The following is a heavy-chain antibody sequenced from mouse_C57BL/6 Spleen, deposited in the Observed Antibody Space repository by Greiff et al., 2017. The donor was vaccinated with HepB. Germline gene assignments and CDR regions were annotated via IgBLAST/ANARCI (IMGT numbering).Heavy chain of an antibody. Sequence: EVQLQQSGPELVKPGASVKMSCKASGYTFTDYNMHWVKQSHGKSLEWIGYINPNNGGTSYNQKFKGKATLTVNKSSSTAYMELRSLTSGDSAVYYCARTLITTVVEFDYWGQGTTLTVSS. CDR2: INPNNGGT. V-gene: IGHV1-22*01. J-gene: IGHJ2*01. D-gene: IGHD1-1*01. CDR3: ARTLITTVVEFDY. CDR1: GYTFTDYN.